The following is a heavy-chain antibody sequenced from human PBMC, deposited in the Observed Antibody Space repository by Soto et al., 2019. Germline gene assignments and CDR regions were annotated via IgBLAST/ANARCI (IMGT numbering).Heavy chain of an antibody. D-gene: IGHD2-15*01. Sequence: QVQLVQSRAEVKKPGSSVKVSCKASGGTFSSYAISWVRQAPGQGLEWMGGIIPIFGTANYAQKFQGRVTITADESTSTAYMELSSLRSEDTAVYYCARVDCSGGSCYSGNYFDYWGQGTLVTVSS. CDR3: ARVDCSGGSCYSGNYFDY. V-gene: IGHV1-69*01. CDR1: GGTFSSYA. CDR2: IIPIFGTA. J-gene: IGHJ4*02.